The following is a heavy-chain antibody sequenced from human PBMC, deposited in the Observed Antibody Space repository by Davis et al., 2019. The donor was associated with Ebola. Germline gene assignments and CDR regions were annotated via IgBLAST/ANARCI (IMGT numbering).Heavy chain of an antibody. CDR1: GYTFTGYY. Sequence: AASVKVSCKASGYTFTGYYMHWVRQAPGQGLEWMGWINPNSGGTNYAQKLQGRVTMTTDTSTSTAYMELRSLRSDDTAVYYCARDGSYDGYNSYYYYYGMDVWGQGTTVTVSS. J-gene: IGHJ6*02. CDR2: INPNSGGT. CDR3: ARDGSYDGYNSYYYYYGMDV. D-gene: IGHD5-24*01. V-gene: IGHV1-2*02.